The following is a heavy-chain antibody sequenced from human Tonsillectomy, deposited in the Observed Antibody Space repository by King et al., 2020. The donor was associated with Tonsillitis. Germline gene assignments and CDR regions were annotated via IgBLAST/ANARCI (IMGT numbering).Heavy chain of an antibody. CDR2: ISSSSGYI. CDR1: GFTFSDYS. Sequence: VQLVESGGGLVKPGGSLRLSCAASGFTFSDYSMNWVRQAPGKGLEWVSCISSSSGYIYYADSVKGRFTISRDNAKNSLYLQMNSLRAGDTAVYYCAGDGGCIMVSTSTGYMDVWGKGTTVTVSS. CDR3: AGDGGCIMVSTSTGYMDV. V-gene: IGHV3-21*06. D-gene: IGHD3-16*01. J-gene: IGHJ6*03.